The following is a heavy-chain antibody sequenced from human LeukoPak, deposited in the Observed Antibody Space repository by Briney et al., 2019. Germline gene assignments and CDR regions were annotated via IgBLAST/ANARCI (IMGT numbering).Heavy chain of an antibody. CDR2: ILYDGSDK. D-gene: IGHD1-26*01. CDR1: GFTFSTYG. V-gene: IGHV3-30*18. Sequence: PGGSLRLSCSASGFTFSTYGMHWVRQAPGKGLEWVAAILYDGSDKYYADSVKGRFTISRDNSKKTLYLQMNSLRPEDTAVYYCAKHHRGGGTYWDWFHPWGQGTLVTVSS. J-gene: IGHJ5*02. CDR3: AKHHRGGGTYWDWFHP.